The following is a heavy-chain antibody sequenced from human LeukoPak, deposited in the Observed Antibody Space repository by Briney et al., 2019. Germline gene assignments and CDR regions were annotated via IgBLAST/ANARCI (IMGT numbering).Heavy chain of an antibody. CDR2: INPNSGGT. CDR3: ARGLYSSSWYLNC. Sequence: GASVKVSCKASGYTFTGYYMHWVRQAPGQGLEWMGWINPNSGGTNYAQKFQGRVTMTRDTSISTAYMELSRLRSDDTAVYYCARGLYSSSWYLNCWGQGTLVTVSS. V-gene: IGHV1-2*02. CDR1: GYTFTGYY. D-gene: IGHD6-13*01. J-gene: IGHJ4*02.